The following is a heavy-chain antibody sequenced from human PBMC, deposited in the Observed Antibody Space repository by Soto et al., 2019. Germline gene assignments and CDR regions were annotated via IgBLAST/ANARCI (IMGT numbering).Heavy chain of an antibody. Sequence: PGGSLRLSCAASGFTFSSYWMSWVRQAPGKGLEWVANIKQDGSEKYYVDSVKGRFTISRDNAKNSLYLQMNSLRAEDTAVYYCARLGYCSSTSCSGGDFDIWGQGTMVTVAS. CDR2: IKQDGSEK. V-gene: IGHV3-7*01. J-gene: IGHJ3*02. D-gene: IGHD2-2*01. CDR1: GFTFSSYW. CDR3: ARLGYCSSTSCSGGDFDI.